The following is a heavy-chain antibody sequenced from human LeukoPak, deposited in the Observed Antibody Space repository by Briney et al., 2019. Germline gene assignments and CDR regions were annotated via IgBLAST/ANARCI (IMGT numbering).Heavy chain of an antibody. Sequence: GASVKVSCKASGYTFTSYYMHWVRQAPGQGLEWMGIINPSGGSTSYAQKFQGRDTMTRDMSTSTVYMELSSLRSEDTAVYYCAREDVVPAATFDYWGQGTLVTVSS. D-gene: IGHD2-2*01. V-gene: IGHV1-46*01. CDR2: INPSGGST. CDR3: AREDVVPAATFDY. CDR1: GYTFTSYY. J-gene: IGHJ4*02.